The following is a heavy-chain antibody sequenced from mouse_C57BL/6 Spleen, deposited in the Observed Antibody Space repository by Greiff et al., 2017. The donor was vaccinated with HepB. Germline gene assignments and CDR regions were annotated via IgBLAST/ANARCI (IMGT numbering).Heavy chain of an antibody. V-gene: IGHV14-3*01. D-gene: IGHD2-4*01. Sequence: VQLQQSGAELVRPGASVKLSCTASGFNIKNTYMPWVKQRPEQGLEWIGRIDPANGNTKYAPKFQGKATITADTSSNTAYLQLSSLTSEDTAIYYCARSRDYDGLYAMDYWGQGTSVTVSS. CDR2: IDPANGNT. J-gene: IGHJ4*01. CDR3: ARSRDYDGLYAMDY. CDR1: GFNIKNTY.